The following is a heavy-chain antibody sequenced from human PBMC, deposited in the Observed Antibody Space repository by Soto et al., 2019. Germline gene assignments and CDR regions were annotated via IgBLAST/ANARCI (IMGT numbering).Heavy chain of an antibody. CDR3: AKDVEGSSWYNPHYYYYYGMDV. CDR2: ISYDGSNK. D-gene: IGHD6-13*01. Sequence: GGSLRLSCAASGFTFSSYGMHWVRQAPGKGLEWVAVISYDGSNKYYADSVKGRFTISRDNSKNTLYLQMNSLRAEDTAVYYCAKDVEGSSWYNPHYYYYYGMDVWGQGTTVTVSS. V-gene: IGHV3-30*18. J-gene: IGHJ6*02. CDR1: GFTFSSYG.